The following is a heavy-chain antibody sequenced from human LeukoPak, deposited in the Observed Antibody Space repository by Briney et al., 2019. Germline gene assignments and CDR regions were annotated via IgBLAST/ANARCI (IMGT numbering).Heavy chain of an antibody. J-gene: IGHJ4*02. CDR3: AVYGANTYFFDY. CDR1: NYSITSGYF. CDR2: IYHSGTT. V-gene: IGHV4-38-2*01. D-gene: IGHD4-23*01. Sequence: SETLSLTCAVSNYSITSGYFWGWIRQPPGKGLEWIASIYHSGTTYYNPSLRNRVTLFVDTSKNQFSLKLSSVTAADTAVYYCAVYGANTYFFDYWGQGTLVTVSS.